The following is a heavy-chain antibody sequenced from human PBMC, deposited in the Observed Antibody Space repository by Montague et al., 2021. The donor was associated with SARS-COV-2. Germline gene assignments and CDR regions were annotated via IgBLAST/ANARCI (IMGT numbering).Heavy chain of an antibody. CDR3: AGRPTPSSSSGWYLFYYAMDV. D-gene: IGHD6-19*01. V-gene: IGHV4-59*01. J-gene: IGHJ6*02. Sequence: SETLSLTCAVSGGSINSYYWCWIRQPPGKGLEWIGYIYYSGSTIYNPSLKSRVTISIDTSKNQFSLKLNSVTAADTAVYYCAGRPTPSSSSGWYLFYYAMDVWGQGTTVTVSS. CDR1: GGSINSYY. CDR2: IYYSGST.